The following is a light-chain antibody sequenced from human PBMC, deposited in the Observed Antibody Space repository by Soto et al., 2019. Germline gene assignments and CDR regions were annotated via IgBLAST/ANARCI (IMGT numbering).Light chain of an antibody. CDR2: EVS. CDR3: SSFTSSSTQV. CDR1: SSDVGGYNY. Sequence: QSVLTQPASVSGSPGQSITISCTGTSSDVGGYNYVSWYQQHPGKVPKLMIYEVSNRPSGVVNRFSGSKSGNTASLTNSGLQAEDEADYYCSSFTSSSTQVFGTGTKLTVL. V-gene: IGLV2-14*01. J-gene: IGLJ1*01.